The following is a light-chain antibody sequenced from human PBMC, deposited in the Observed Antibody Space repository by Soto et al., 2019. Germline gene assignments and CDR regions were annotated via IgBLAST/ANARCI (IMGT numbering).Light chain of an antibody. CDR2: SNT. CDR1: SSNIGAGFD. J-gene: IGLJ1*01. V-gene: IGLV1-40*01. CDR3: QSYDSGVTGSV. Sequence: QSVLTQPPSGSGAPGQTVTISCTGSSSNIGAGFDVHWYDQVPGTAPKLVLYSNTARPSGVPDRFSGSRSGSSGSLAIPGLQPEDEADSYCQSYDSGVTGSVFGTGTKVTVL.